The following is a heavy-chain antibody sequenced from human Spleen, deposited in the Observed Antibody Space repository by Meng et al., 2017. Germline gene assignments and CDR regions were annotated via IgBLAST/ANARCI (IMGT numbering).Heavy chain of an antibody. D-gene: IGHD3-9*01. J-gene: IGHJ4*02. Sequence: GGSLRLSCAASGFTFSDYYMSWIRQAPGKGLEWVSSISSSSSYIYYADSVKGRFTISRDNSKNTLYLQMNSLRAEDTAVYYCARNALDYDVLTGYDYYFDYWGQGTLVTVSS. CDR3: ARNALDYDVLTGYDYYFDY. CDR2: ISSSSSYI. V-gene: IGHV3-11*03. CDR1: GFTFSDYY.